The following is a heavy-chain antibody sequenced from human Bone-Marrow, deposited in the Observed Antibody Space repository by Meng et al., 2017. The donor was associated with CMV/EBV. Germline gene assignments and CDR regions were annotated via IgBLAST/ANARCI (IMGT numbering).Heavy chain of an antibody. J-gene: IGHJ3*02. CDR1: GFTFSSYA. CDR2: IYSGGSST. V-gene: IGHV3-23*03. D-gene: IGHD3-16*01. CDR3: AGGGGDTFDAIDI. Sequence: GGSLRLSCAASGFTFSSYAMSWVRQAPGKGLEWVSVIYSGGSSTYYADSVKGRFTISKDNAKNSMYLQMNSLRAADTAVYYCAGGGGDTFDAIDIWGQGTMVTVSS.